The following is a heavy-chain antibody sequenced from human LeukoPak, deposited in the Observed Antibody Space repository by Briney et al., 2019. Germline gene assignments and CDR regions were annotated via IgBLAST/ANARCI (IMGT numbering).Heavy chain of an antibody. CDR1: GGSISSYY. V-gene: IGHV4-59*08. D-gene: IGHD6-19*01. J-gene: IGHJ4*02. CDR3: ARLPLGQWLLIDY. Sequence: PSETLSLTCTVSGGSISSYYWSWIRQPPGKGLEWIGYIYYSGSTNYNPSLKSRVTISVDTSKNQFSLKLSSVTAADTAVYYCARLPLGQWLLIDYWGQGTLVTVSS. CDR2: IYYSGST.